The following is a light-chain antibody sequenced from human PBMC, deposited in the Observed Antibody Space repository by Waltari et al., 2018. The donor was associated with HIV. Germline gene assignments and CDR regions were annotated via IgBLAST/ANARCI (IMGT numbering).Light chain of an antibody. CDR1: SGSIASNY. J-gene: IGLJ3*02. CDR2: TYN. V-gene: IGLV6-57*03. CDR3: QSYDSSNHWV. Sequence: NFMLTQPHSVSESPGKTVTISCTRSSGSIASNYVQWYPQRPGRAPTTVLYTYNQRPSGVPFPFSGSIRSSADSASLTISGLKTEDEAYYYCQSYDSSNHWVFGGGTKLTVL.